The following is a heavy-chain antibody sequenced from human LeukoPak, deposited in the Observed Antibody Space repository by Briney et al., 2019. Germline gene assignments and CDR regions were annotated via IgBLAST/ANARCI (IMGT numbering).Heavy chain of an antibody. CDR3: ARSESRGYYDFWSGYWHYYYYMDV. J-gene: IGHJ6*03. Sequence: TASETLSLTCTVSGGSISSYYWSWIRQTPGKGLEWIGYIYYSGSTYYNPSLKSRVTISADTSKNQFSLKLSSVTAADTAVYYCARSESRGYYDFWSGYWHYYYYMDVWGKGTTVTVSS. V-gene: IGHV4-59*12. D-gene: IGHD3-3*01. CDR1: GGSISSYY. CDR2: IYYSGST.